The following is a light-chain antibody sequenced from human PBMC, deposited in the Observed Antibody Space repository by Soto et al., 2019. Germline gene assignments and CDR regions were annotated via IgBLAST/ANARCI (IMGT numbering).Light chain of an antibody. CDR2: GAS. Sequence: MTQSPSTLSASAGERVTITCRASQSVSSDLAWYHHKPGQAPRLLIYGASTRATGIPARFSGSGFGTEFTLTISSLQSEDFAVYYCQQYSNWPSWTFGQGTKVDIK. CDR1: QSVSSD. CDR3: QQYSNWPSWT. V-gene: IGKV3-15*01. J-gene: IGKJ1*01.